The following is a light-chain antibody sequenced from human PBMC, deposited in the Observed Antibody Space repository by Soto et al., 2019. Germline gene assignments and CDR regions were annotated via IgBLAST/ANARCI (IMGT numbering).Light chain of an antibody. V-gene: IGKV1-5*01. CDR2: AAS. Sequence: DIQMTQSPSTLSAFVGDRVTITCRASQSIGTSVAWYQQKPGKAPKVLIYAASSLESGAPSRFGGSGSGTVFTLSINSLQPDDFATYYCQQYKSDSFFGGGTKVDIK. CDR3: QQYKSDSF. CDR1: QSIGTS. J-gene: IGKJ4*01.